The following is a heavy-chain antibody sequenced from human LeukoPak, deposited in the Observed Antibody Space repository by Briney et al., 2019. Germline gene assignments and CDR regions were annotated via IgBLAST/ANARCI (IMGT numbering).Heavy chain of an antibody. CDR2: FDPEDGET. J-gene: IGHJ4*02. D-gene: IGHD2-21*02. CDR3: ATYCGGDCEFDY. CDR1: GYTLTELS. Sequence: VASVKVSCKVSGYTLTELSMHWVRQAPGKGLEWMGGFDPEDGETIYAQKFQGRVTMTEDTSTDTVYMELSSLRSEDTAVYYCATYCGGDCEFDYWGQGTLVTVSS. V-gene: IGHV1-24*01.